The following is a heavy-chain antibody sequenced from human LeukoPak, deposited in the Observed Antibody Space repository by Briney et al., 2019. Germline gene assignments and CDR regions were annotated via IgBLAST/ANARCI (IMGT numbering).Heavy chain of an antibody. D-gene: IGHD1-7*01. CDR2: IRSKAYGGTT. Sequence: PGRSLRLSCTASGFTFGDYAMSWVRQAPGKGLEWVGFIRSKAYGGTTEYAASVKGRFTISRDDSKSIAYLQMNSLKTEDTAVYYCTRDLVVVTGTTVYYFDYWGQGTLVTVSS. CDR1: GFTFGDYA. V-gene: IGHV3-49*04. J-gene: IGHJ4*02. CDR3: TRDLVVVTGTTVYYFDY.